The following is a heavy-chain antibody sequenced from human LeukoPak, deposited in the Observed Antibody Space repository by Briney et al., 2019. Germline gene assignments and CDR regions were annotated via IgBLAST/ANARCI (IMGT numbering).Heavy chain of an antibody. CDR3: AREIVGGFNPGAY. CDR2: IHRSGST. Sequence: PSETLSLTCNVSPDSTTSNFWSWVRQPPGKGLEWIGEIHRSGSTNYNPSLQSRVTISIDRSKTQIALELSSVTAADTAVYYCAREIVGGFNPGAYWGQGTLVTVSS. CDR1: PDSTTSNF. J-gene: IGHJ4*02. D-gene: IGHD1-14*01. V-gene: IGHV4-4*02.